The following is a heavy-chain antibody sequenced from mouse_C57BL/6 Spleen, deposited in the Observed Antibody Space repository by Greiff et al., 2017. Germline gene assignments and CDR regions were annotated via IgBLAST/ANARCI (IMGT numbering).Heavy chain of an antibody. CDR3: ARDRVGSYAMGY. Sequence: EVMLVESEGGLVQPGSSMKLSCTASGFTFSDYYMAWVRQVPEKGLEWVANINYDGSSTYYLDSLKSRFIISRDNAKNILYLQMSSLKSEDTATYYCARDRVGSYAMGYWGQGTSVTVSS. V-gene: IGHV5-16*01. J-gene: IGHJ4*01. D-gene: IGHD1-1*02. CDR2: INYDGSST. CDR1: GFTFSDYY.